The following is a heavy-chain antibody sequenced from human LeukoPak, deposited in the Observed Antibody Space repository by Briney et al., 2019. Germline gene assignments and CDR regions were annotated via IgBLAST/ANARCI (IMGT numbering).Heavy chain of an antibody. CDR3: ARAYVSGRGAFDI. D-gene: IGHD3-10*01. CDR1: GFTFSSYW. CDR2: INSDGSST. J-gene: IGHJ3*02. V-gene: IGHV3-74*01. Sequence: GSLRLSCAASGFTFSSYWMHWVRQAPGKGLVWVSRINSDGSSTAYADSVKGRFTFSRDNAKNTLYLQMNSLRAEDTAVYYCARAYVSGRGAFDIWGQGTMVAVSS.